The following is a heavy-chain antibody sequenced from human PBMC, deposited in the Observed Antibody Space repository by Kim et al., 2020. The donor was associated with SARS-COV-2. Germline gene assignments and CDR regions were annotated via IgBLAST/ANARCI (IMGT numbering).Heavy chain of an antibody. J-gene: IGHJ4*02. D-gene: IGHD3-16*01. V-gene: IGHV3-33*01. CDR1: GFIFSNFH. CDR2: IWYDGSRT. CDR3: ATSRDNPTLGGAFDY. Sequence: GTSLRLSCAASGFIFSNFHMHWVRLAPGKGLEWVAVIWYDGSRTFYGDSAKGPFAISRDNAKNTVYLQMNGLRPEDTAIYYCATSRDNPTLGGAFDYWGQGTLVTVSS.